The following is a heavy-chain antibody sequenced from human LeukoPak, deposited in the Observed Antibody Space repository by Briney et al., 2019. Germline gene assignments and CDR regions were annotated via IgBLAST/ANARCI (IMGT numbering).Heavy chain of an antibody. Sequence: ASETLSLTCTVSGGPISSYYWSWIRQPPGKGLEWIGYIYYSGSTNYNPSLKSRVTISVDTSKNQFSLKLSSVTAADTAVYYCARDRTHPFDSSGSEFDYWGQGTLVTVSS. CDR1: GGPISSYY. CDR2: IYYSGST. V-gene: IGHV4-59*12. D-gene: IGHD3-22*01. J-gene: IGHJ4*02. CDR3: ARDRTHPFDSSGSEFDY.